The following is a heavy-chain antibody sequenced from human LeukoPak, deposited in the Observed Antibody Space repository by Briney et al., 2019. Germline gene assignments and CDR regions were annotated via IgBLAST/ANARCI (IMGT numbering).Heavy chain of an antibody. Sequence: SETLSLTCTVSGGSISSYYWSWIRQPPGKGLEWIGYIYYSGSTNYNPSLKSRVTISVDTSKNQFSLKLSSVTAADTAVYYCARGYYYDSSGYHYWGQGTLVTVSS. CDR3: ARGYYYDSSGYHY. CDR1: GGSISSYY. J-gene: IGHJ4*02. CDR2: IYYSGST. D-gene: IGHD3-22*01. V-gene: IGHV4-59*01.